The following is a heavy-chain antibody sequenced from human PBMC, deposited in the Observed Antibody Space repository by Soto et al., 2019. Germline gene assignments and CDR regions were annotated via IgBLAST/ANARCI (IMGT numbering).Heavy chain of an antibody. Sequence: QVQLVESGGGVVQPGRSVRLSCAASGFTFSSYGMHWVRQAPGKGLECVAGIRYDGSNKYYAESVKGRFTISRDNSKNQLYQQMNSPRDEDTAVYYCAIIRYCSGGRCQWRWFDPLGQGTLVTVSS. CDR3: AIIRYCSGGRCQWRWFDP. CDR2: IRYDGSNK. J-gene: IGHJ5*02. CDR1: GFTFSSYG. V-gene: IGHV3-33*01. D-gene: IGHD2-15*01.